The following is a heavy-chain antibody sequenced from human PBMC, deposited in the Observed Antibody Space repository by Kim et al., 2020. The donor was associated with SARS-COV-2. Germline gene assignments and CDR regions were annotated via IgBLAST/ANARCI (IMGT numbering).Heavy chain of an antibody. V-gene: IGHV3-23*01. Sequence: GGSLRLSCTSSGFTFNNYAMTWVRQSPGKGLEWVSAITGSGATTYYADSVKGRFSISRDNSKNTLYLEMNSLRVKDTALYYCARGGPGNPLDFWGQGALVTVSS. D-gene: IGHD3-16*01. CDR3: ARGGPGNPLDF. CDR1: GFTFNNYA. J-gene: IGHJ4*02. CDR2: ITGSGATT.